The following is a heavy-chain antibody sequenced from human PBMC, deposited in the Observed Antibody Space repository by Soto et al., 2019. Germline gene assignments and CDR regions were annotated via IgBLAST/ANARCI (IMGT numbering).Heavy chain of an antibody. CDR2: ISGSGENT. J-gene: IGHJ4*02. D-gene: IGHD2-15*01. V-gene: IGHV3-23*01. CDR3: AKEPTAVDPRDLFGGNPPADY. Sequence: EVQLLESGGALLQPGGSLRLSCAASGFTFSSYAMNWVRQTPGKGLQWVSAISGSGENTYYADSVKGRFTISRDNSKNILDLHMNGLTVEDTAMYYCAKEPTAVDPRDLFGGNPPADYWGQGTLVTVSS. CDR1: GFTFSSYA.